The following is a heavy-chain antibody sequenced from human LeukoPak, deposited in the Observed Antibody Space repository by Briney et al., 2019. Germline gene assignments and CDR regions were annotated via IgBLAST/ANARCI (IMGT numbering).Heavy chain of an antibody. J-gene: IGHJ6*03. CDR1: GGSISSSSYY. Sequence: SETLSLTCTVSGGSISSSSYYWGWIRQPPGKGLEWIGSIYYSGSTYYNPSLKSRVTISVDTSKNQFSLKLSSVTAADTAVYYCARHKVPDYDILTGYSRYYYYYMDVWGKGTTVTISS. CDR2: IYYSGST. D-gene: IGHD3-9*01. CDR3: ARHKVPDYDILTGYSRYYYYYMDV. V-gene: IGHV4-39*01.